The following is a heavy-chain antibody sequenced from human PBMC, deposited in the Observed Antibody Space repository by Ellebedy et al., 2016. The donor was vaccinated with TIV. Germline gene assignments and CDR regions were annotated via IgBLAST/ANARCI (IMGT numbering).Heavy chain of an antibody. V-gene: IGHV5-51*01. J-gene: IGHJ4*02. CDR2: IYPGDSDT. Sequence: ASVKVSCKGSGYSFTTYWIGWVRQMPGKGLEWMGLIYPGDSDTRYSPSFQGQVTISADKSISTAYLQWSSLKASDTAIYYCARAYYCSGGSCRHDYWGQGTPVTVSS. D-gene: IGHD2-15*01. CDR1: GYSFTTYW. CDR3: ARAYYCSGGSCRHDY.